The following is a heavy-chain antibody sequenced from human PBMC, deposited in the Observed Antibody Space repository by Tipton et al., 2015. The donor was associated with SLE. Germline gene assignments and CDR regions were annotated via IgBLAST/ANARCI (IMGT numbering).Heavy chain of an antibody. Sequence: SLRLSCAASGFTFDDYTMHWVRQAPGKGLEWVSGVSWNNDSIGYADSVKGRFTISRDNAKNSLYLQMNSLRPEDTAMYYCAKDIYGSGPRNAFDIWGQGTIVTVSS. CDR1: GFTFDDYT. CDR2: VSWNNDSI. V-gene: IGHV3-9*01. J-gene: IGHJ3*02. D-gene: IGHD3-10*01. CDR3: AKDIYGSGPRNAFDI.